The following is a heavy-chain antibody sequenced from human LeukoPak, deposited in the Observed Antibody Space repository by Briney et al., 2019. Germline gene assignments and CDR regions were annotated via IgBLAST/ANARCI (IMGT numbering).Heavy chain of an antibody. Sequence: SETLSLTCAVYGGSFSGYYWSWIRQPPGKGLEWIGEINHSGSTNYNPSLKSRVTISVDTSKNQFSLKLSSVTAADTAVYYCARLGWGSSWYDFGFDYWGQGTLVTVSS. CDR2: INHSGST. CDR3: ARLGWGSSWYDFGFDY. V-gene: IGHV4-34*01. CDR1: GGSFSGYY. D-gene: IGHD6-13*01. J-gene: IGHJ4*02.